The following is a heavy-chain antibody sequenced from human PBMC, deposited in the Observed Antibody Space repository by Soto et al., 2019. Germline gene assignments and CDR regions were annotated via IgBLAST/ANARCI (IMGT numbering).Heavy chain of an antibody. J-gene: IGHJ6*02. CDR2: IYPGDSDT. CDR1: GYSFTSYW. CDR3: ATRAAAGKYYFGMDV. V-gene: IGHV5-51*01. D-gene: IGHD6-13*01. Sequence: GESLKISCKGSGYSFTSYWIGWVRQMPGKGLELMGIIYPGDSDTRYSPSFQGQVTISADKSISAAYLQWSSLKASDTAMYYCATRAAAGKYYFGMDVWGQGTTVAVAS.